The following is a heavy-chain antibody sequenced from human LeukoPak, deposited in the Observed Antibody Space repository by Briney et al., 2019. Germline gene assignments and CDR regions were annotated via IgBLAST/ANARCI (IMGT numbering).Heavy chain of an antibody. D-gene: IGHD2-15*01. CDR3: AREGCSGGSCYSDY. Sequence: PGGSLRLSCAASGFTFSSYSTNWVRQAPGKGLEWVSSISSSSSYIYYADSVKGRFTISRDNAKNSLYLQMNSLRAEDTAVYYCAREGCSGGSCYSDYWGQGTLVTVSS. CDR1: GFTFSSYS. J-gene: IGHJ4*02. CDR2: ISSSSSYI. V-gene: IGHV3-21*01.